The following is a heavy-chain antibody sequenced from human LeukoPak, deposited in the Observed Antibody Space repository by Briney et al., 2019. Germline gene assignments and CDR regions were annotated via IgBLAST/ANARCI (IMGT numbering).Heavy chain of an antibody. CDR2: ISGISSYI. CDR3: ARGYGSGSYYGDY. J-gene: IGHJ4*02. D-gene: IGHD3-10*01. CDR1: GFTFSSYS. V-gene: IGHV3-21*01. Sequence: GGSLRLSCAASGFTFSSYSMNWVRQAPGKGLEWVSYISGISSYIYYADSVKGRFTISRDNSKNSLYLQMNSLRAEDTAVYYCARGYGSGSYYGDYWGQGTLVTVSS.